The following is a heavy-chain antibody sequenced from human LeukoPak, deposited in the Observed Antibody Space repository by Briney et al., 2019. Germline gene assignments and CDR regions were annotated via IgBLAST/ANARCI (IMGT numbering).Heavy chain of an antibody. D-gene: IGHD1-26*01. Sequence: GGSLRLSCAASGFTFSSYAISWVRQAPGQGLEWMGGIIPIFGTANYAQKFQGRVTITADKSTSTAYMELSSLRSEDTAVYYCARGQIVGATGFDYWGQGTLVTVSS. CDR1: GFTFSSYA. J-gene: IGHJ4*02. V-gene: IGHV1-69*06. CDR3: ARGQIVGATGFDY. CDR2: IIPIFGTA.